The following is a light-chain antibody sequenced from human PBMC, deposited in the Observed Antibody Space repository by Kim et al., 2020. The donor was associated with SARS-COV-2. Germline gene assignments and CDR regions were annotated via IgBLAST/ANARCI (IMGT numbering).Light chain of an antibody. CDR3: QQSHDFPYT. CDR2: DAT. V-gene: IGKV1-39*01. CDR1: QSVSTS. J-gene: IGKJ2*01. Sequence: DIQMTQSPSSLSASVGDTVTITCRASQSVSTSLNWYRQKPGKAPKLLIYDATSLQSGVPSRLSGSRSGTDFTLTISSLQPEDFATYFCQQSHDFPYTFGQGTKL.